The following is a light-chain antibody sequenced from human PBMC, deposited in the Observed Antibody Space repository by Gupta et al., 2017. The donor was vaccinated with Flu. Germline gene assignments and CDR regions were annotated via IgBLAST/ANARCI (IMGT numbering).Light chain of an antibody. V-gene: IGKV3-20*01. CDR3: HHYGSSPT. CDR2: GAS. CDR1: QSVSSSSY. Sequence: EIVFTQSPGTLSLSPGERATLSCRASQSVSSSSYLAWYQQKPGQAPRLLIYGASNRATGIPDRFSGSGSGTDFTLTISRLEPEDFAVYYCHHYGSSPTFGQGTKVEIK. J-gene: IGKJ1*01.